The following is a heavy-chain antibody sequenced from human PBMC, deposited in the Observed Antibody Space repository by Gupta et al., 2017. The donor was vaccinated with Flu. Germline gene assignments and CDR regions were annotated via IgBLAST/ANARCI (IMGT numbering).Heavy chain of an antibody. D-gene: IGHD2-2*01. CDR2: IYYSGST. V-gene: IGHV4-59*08. J-gene: IGHJ6*03. CDR3: ARLGIKYQQITVWMGYYYYYMDV. Sequence: GYIYYSGSTNYNPSLKSRVTISVDTSKNQFSLKLSSVTAADTAVYYCARLGIKYQQITVWMGYYYYYMDVWGKGTTVTVSS.